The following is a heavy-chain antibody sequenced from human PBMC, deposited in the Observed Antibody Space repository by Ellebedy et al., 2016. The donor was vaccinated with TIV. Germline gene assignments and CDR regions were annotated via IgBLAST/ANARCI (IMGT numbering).Heavy chain of an antibody. CDR1: GGSISSYY. D-gene: IGHD6-13*01. J-gene: IGHJ4*02. CDR3: ARSGYSSSWSDY. V-gene: IGHV4-59*12. CDR2: ISYSGNT. Sequence: SETLSLXXTVSGGSISSYYWIWIRQPPGKGLEYIGYISYSGNTNYNPSLKSRVTISVDTSKNQFSLKLSSVTAADTAVYYCARSGYSSSWSDYWGQGSLVTVSS.